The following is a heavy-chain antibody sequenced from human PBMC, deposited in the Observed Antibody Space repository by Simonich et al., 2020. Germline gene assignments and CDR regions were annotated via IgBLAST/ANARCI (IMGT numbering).Heavy chain of an antibody. CDR2: ISVSGGST. CDR1: GFTFSSYA. J-gene: IGHJ3*02. Sequence: EVQLLESGGGLVQPGGSLRLSCAASGFTFSSYAMSWVRQAPGKGLEWVSAISVSGGSTYYADSVKGRFTISRDNSKNTLYLQMNSLRAEDTAVYYCAKEESYSSTSCYDAFDIWGQGTMVTVSS. V-gene: IGHV3-23*01. D-gene: IGHD2-2*01. CDR3: AKEESYSSTSCYDAFDI.